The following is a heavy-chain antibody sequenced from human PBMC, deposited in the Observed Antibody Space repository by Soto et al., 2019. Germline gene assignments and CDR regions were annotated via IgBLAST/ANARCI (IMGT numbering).Heavy chain of an antibody. V-gene: IGHV1-46*03. Sequence: ASVKVSCKASGYTFTSYYMHWVRQAPGQGLEWMGIINPSGGSTSYAQKFQGRVTMTRDTSTSTVYMELSSLRSEDTAMYYCARRNYYYDSSGYYSLGFDYWGQGTLVTVSS. D-gene: IGHD3-22*01. CDR3: ARRNYYYDSSGYYSLGFDY. CDR1: GYTFTSYY. J-gene: IGHJ4*02. CDR2: INPSGGST.